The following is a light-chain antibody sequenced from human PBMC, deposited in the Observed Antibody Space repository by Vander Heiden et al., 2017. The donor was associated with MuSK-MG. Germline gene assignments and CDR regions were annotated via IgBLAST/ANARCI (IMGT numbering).Light chain of an antibody. CDR2: LAS. J-gene: IGKJ1*01. CDR3: QQSYSTPRT. CDR1: QSISNY. V-gene: IGKV1-39*01. Sequence: DIQMTQSPSSLSASVGDRVTITCRASQSISNYLNWYQQKPGKAPRLLIYLASTLQSAVPSRFSGRGSGTDFTLTISSLQPEDFAIYYCQQSYSTPRTFGQGTRGEIK.